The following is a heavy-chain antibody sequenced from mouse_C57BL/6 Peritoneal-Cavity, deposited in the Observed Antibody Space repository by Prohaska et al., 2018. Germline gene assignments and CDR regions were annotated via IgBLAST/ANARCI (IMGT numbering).Heavy chain of an antibody. CDR1: GIDFSRYW. V-gene: IGHV4-1*01. CDR3: ARQLGEDAMDY. J-gene: IGHJ4*01. Sequence: EVKLLQSGGGLVQPGGSLKLSCAASGIDFSRYWMSWVRRAQGKGLEWIGEINPDSSTINYAPSLKDKFIISRDNAKNTLYLQMSKVRSEDTALYYCARQLGEDAMDYWGQGTSVTVSS. CDR2: INPDSSTI. D-gene: IGHD4-1*01.